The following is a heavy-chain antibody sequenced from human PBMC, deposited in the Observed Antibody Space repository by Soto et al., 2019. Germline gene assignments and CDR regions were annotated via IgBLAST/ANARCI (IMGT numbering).Heavy chain of an antibody. V-gene: IGHV1-3*01. CDR1: GYTFTSYA. J-gene: IGHJ4*02. CDR3: ARSIVVVTAADY. D-gene: IGHD2-21*02. CDR2: INAGNGNT. Sequence: QVQLVQSGAEVKKPGASVKVSCKASGYTFTSYAMHWVRQAPGQRLEWMGWINAGNGNTKYSQKFQGRVTITRDTSASTAYMELSSLRSADTAVYYCARSIVVVTAADYWGPGTLVSVSS.